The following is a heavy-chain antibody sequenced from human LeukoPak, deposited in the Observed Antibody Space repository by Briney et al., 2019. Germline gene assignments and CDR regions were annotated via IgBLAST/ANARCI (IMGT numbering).Heavy chain of an antibody. CDR3: ARDPSPYYDSSGYFPAAFDP. CDR2: IIPIFGTA. D-gene: IGHD3-22*01. J-gene: IGHJ5*02. CDR1: GGTFSSYA. V-gene: IGHV1-69*06. Sequence: GASVKVSCKASGGTFSSYAISWVRQAPGQGLEWMGGIIPIFGTANYAQKFQGRVTITADKSTSTAYMELSSLRSEDTAVYYCARDPSPYYDSSGYFPAAFDPWGQGTLVTVSS.